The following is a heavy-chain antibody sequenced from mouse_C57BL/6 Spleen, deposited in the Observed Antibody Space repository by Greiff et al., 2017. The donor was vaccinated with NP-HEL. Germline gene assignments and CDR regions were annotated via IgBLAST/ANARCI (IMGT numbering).Heavy chain of an antibody. CDR1: GYAFSSSW. J-gene: IGHJ3*01. CDR2: IYPGDGDT. V-gene: IGHV1-82*01. D-gene: IGHD3-2*02. CDR3: VRGAAQAY. Sequence: QVQLQQSGPELVKPGASVKISCKASGYAFSSSWMNWVKQRPGKGLEWIGRIYPGDGDTNYNGKFKGKATLTADKSSSTAYMQLSSLTSEDSAVYFCVRGAAQAYWGQGTLVTVSA.